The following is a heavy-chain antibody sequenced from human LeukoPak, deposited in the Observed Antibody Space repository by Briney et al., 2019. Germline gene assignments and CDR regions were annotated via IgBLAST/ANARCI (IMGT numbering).Heavy chain of an antibody. CDR3: ARDSVYCSGGSCYPDFDY. J-gene: IGHJ4*02. V-gene: IGHV1-18*01. CDR2: ISAYNGNT. Sequence: ASVKVSCKASGYTFTSYGISWVRQAPGQGLEWMGWISAYNGNTNYAQKLQGRVTMTTDTSTSTAYMELRSLRSDDTAVYYCARDSVYCSGGSCYPDFDYWGQGTLVTVSS. D-gene: IGHD2-15*01. CDR1: GYTFTSYG.